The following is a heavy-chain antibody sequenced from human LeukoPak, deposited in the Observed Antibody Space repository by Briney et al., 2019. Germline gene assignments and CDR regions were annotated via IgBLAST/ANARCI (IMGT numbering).Heavy chain of an antibody. CDR1: GFTFSSYS. J-gene: IGHJ4*02. Sequence: GGSLRLSCAASGFTFSSYSMNWVRQAPGKGLEWVSSISGSGDSIYYADSVKGRFTISRDNSKNTLYLQMNSLRAEDTAIYYCAKDDSSGYYPPSSDYWGQGTLVTVSS. CDR3: AKDDSSGYYPPSSDY. D-gene: IGHD3-22*01. CDR2: ISGSGDSI. V-gene: IGHV3-23*01.